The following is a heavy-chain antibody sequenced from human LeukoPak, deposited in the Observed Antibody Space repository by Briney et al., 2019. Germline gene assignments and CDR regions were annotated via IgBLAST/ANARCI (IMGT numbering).Heavy chain of an antibody. CDR2: ISAYSGNT. CDR1: GYTFTSYG. D-gene: IGHD3-22*01. CDR3: ARSKDYYDSSGAFDI. Sequence: GASVKVSCKASGYTFTSYGISWVRQAPGQGLEWMGWISAYSGNTNYAQKLQGRVTMTTDTSTSTAYMEPRSLRSDDTAVYYCARSKDYYDSSGAFDIWGQGTMVTVSS. J-gene: IGHJ3*02. V-gene: IGHV1-18*01.